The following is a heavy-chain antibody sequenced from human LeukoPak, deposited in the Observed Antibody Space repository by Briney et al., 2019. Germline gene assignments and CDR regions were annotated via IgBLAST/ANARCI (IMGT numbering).Heavy chain of an antibody. J-gene: IGHJ4*02. CDR2: IRFDGSNK. V-gene: IGHV3-30*02. CDR3: AKIPSAVPGRGFDY. D-gene: IGHD6-19*01. CDR1: GFTFSGSG. Sequence: GESLRLSCAASGFTFSGSGMHWVRQAPGKGLEWVAFIRFDGSNKFYADSVKGRFTISRDNSKNTLYLQMNSLRPDDTAVYYCAKIPSAVPGRGFDYWGQGTLVIVSS.